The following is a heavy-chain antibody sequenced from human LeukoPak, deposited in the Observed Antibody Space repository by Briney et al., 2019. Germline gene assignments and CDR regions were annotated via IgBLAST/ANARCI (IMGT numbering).Heavy chain of an antibody. CDR2: IWYDGSNK. Sequence: GGSLRLSCAASGFTFSSYGMHWVRQAPGKGLEWVAVIWYDGSNKYYADSVKGRFTISRDNSKNTLYLQMNSLRAEDTAVYYCGSPFCRVGSCGFDYGGRGPLVTVSS. V-gene: IGHV3-33*01. D-gene: IGHD2-15*01. J-gene: IGHJ4*02. CDR1: GFTFSSYG. CDR3: GSPFCRVGSCGFDY.